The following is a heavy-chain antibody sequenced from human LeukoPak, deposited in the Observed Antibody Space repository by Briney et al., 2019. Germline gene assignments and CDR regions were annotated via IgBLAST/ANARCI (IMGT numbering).Heavy chain of an antibody. CDR1: GGSISSSSYY. Sequence: PSETLSLTCTVSGGSISSSSYYWGWICQPPGRGLEWIGSIYYSGSTYYNPSLKSRVTISVDTSKNQFSLKLSSVTAADTAVYYCARHSSGGYCSSTSCYRFDYWGQGTLVTVSS. J-gene: IGHJ4*02. D-gene: IGHD2-2*01. CDR3: ARHSSGGYCSSTSCYRFDY. CDR2: IYYSGST. V-gene: IGHV4-39*01.